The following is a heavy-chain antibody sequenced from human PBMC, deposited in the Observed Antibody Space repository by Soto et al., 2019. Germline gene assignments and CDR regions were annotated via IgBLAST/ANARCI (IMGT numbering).Heavy chain of an antibody. CDR2: IYWDDDK. J-gene: IGHJ4*02. V-gene: IGHV2-5*02. D-gene: IGHD3-22*01. Sequence: QITLKESGPTLVKPTQTLTLTCTFSGFSLSTSGVGVGWIRQPPGKALEWLALIYWDDDKRYSPSLKSRLTITKDXPKHQXXLTMTNMDPVDTATYYCAHTTGSTGSYYDSSGFDYWGQGTLVTVSS. CDR1: GFSLSTSGVG. CDR3: AHTTGSTGSYYDSSGFDY.